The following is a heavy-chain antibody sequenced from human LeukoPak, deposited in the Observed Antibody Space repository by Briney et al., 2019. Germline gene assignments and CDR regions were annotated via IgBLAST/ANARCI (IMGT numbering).Heavy chain of an antibody. Sequence: PSETLSLTCTVSSDSISSYYWSWIRQRPGKGLEWIGYIYYSGSTNYNPSLKSRVTISLDTSKKQFSLKLSSVTAEDTAVYYCARDRSEGTLYYYYGMDVWGQGTTVTVSS. D-gene: IGHD3-10*01. CDR3: ARDRSEGTLYYYYGMDV. CDR2: IYYSGST. V-gene: IGHV4-59*12. CDR1: SDSISSYY. J-gene: IGHJ6*02.